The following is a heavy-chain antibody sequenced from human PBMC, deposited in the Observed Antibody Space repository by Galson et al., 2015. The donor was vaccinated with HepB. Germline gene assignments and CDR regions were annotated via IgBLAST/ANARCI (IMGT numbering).Heavy chain of an antibody. CDR2: ITPSGDNT. D-gene: IGHD6-19*01. V-gene: IGHV3-23*01. Sequence: SLRLSCAASGSTFRYYAMSWVRQAPGKGLEWVSAITPSGDNTYSADSMKGRFTISRDNSQNTLFLQMNSLRADDTAIYFCAKVFPEKTDGWYRQALYYFDSWGQGTRVTVSS. CDR3: AKVFPEKTDGWYRQALYYFDS. J-gene: IGHJ4*02. CDR1: GSTFRYYA.